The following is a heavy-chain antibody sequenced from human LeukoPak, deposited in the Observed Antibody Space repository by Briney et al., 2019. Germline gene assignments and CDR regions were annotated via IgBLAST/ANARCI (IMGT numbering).Heavy chain of an antibody. D-gene: IGHD6-6*01. CDR2: IYTSGST. CDR3: ARVVGLAARFSYYMDV. CDR1: GGSISSYY. J-gene: IGHJ6*03. V-gene: IGHV4-4*07. Sequence: PSETLSLTCTVSGGSISSYYWSWIRQPAGKGLEWIGRIYTSGSTNYNPSLKSRVTMSVGTSKNQFSLKLSSVTAADTAVYYCARVVGLAARFSYYMDVWGKGTTVTVSS.